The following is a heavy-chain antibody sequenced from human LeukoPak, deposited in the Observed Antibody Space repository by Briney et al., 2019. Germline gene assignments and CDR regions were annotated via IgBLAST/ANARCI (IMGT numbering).Heavy chain of an antibody. CDR2: IDPNSGGT. CDR3: APSGYTYYYFDY. V-gene: IGHV1-2*02. J-gene: IGHJ4*02. Sequence: ASVTVSFMTSGYTFTYYYMHWVRQAPGQGLEWMGWIDPNSGGTNYARKFQGRVTMNRDTSSSTAYMELSRLRSDDTAVYYCAPSGYTYYYFDYWGRGTLVTVSS. D-gene: IGHD5-24*01. CDR1: GYTFTYYY.